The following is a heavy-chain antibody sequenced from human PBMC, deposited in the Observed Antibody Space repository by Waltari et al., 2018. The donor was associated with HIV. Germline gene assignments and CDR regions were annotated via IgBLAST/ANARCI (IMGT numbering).Heavy chain of an antibody. CDR2: INQDGGDK. Sequence: EVQLVESGGGLVQPGGSLSLSCADSGFTFSGYSMSWVRQAPGKGLGWVANINQDGGDKYYVESVKGRFTISRDNAKNSLYLQMNSLRAEDTALYYCARDYASSVAGTGYWGQGTLVTVSS. CDR1: GFTFSGYS. D-gene: IGHD6-19*01. V-gene: IGHV3-7*01. CDR3: ARDYASSVAGTGY. J-gene: IGHJ4*02.